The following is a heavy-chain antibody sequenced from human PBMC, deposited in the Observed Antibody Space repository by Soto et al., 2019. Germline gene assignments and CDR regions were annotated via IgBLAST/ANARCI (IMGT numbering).Heavy chain of an antibody. J-gene: IGHJ4*02. CDR3: AAVSGDPLGAGTSLDYFDY. CDR1: GGSISSGGDY. D-gene: IGHD6-19*01. Sequence: QVQLQESGPGLVKPSQTLSLTCTVSGGSISSGGDYWSWIRQHPGKALERIGYIYYSGSTYYNPSLKSRVTISVDTSKNQFSLNLSSVTAADTAVYYCAAVSGDPLGAGTSLDYFDYWGQGTLVTVSS. V-gene: IGHV4-31*03. CDR2: IYYSGST.